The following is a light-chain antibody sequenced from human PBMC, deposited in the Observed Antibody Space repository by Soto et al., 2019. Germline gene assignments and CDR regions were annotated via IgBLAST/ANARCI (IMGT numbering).Light chain of an antibody. CDR3: SSYTSSSSWV. J-gene: IGLJ3*02. Sequence: QSALTQPRSVSGSPGQSVTISCTGTSSDVGAYIYVSWYQQYPGKAPKFMIYEVNNRPSGVSNRFSGSKSGNTASLTISGLQAEDEADYYCSSYTSSSSWVFGGGTKVTVL. CDR1: SSDVGAYIY. CDR2: EVN. V-gene: IGLV2-14*01.